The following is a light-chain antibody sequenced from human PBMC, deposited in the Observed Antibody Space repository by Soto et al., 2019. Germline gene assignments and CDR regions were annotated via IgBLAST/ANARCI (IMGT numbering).Light chain of an antibody. Sequence: DIVMTQSPAILSVSLGERATLSCLASQSISDNLAWYQQRSGQAPRLLIYGASTRAPGVPARFSGSGSGTEFTLTISSLQSDDFAIYYCQQYKSWPPLTFGGGTKVE. CDR2: GAS. CDR3: QQYKSWPPLT. J-gene: IGKJ4*01. V-gene: IGKV3-15*01. CDR1: QSISDN.